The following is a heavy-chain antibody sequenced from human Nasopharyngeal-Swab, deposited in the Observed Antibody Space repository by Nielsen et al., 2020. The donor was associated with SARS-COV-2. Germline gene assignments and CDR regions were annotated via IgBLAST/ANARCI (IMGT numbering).Heavy chain of an antibody. D-gene: IGHD2-21*02. Sequence: GGSLRLSCAASGFTFSSCAMHWVRQAPGKGLEWVAVISYDGSNKYYADSVKGRFTISRDNSKNTLYLQMNSLRAEDTAVYYCARDLDLYCGGDCSTWGGLDYWGQGTLVTVSS. J-gene: IGHJ4*02. V-gene: IGHV3-30-3*01. CDR1: GFTFSSCA. CDR3: ARDLDLYCGGDCSTWGGLDY. CDR2: ISYDGSNK.